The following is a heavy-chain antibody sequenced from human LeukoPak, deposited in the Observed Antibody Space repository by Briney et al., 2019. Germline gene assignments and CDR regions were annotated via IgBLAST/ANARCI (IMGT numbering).Heavy chain of an antibody. V-gene: IGHV5-51*03. CDR3: ARRQAYVSRRSYYYYMDV. CDR2: IHPGDSDI. Sequence: KPGESLKISCQVSGYIFTDYWIGWVRQMPGKGLEWMGIIHPGDSDIRYNPSFEGQVTISADNSISTAYLQWTSLKASDTAIYYCARRQAYVSRRSYYYYMDVWGKGTTVTVSS. J-gene: IGHJ6*03. D-gene: IGHD3-10*01. CDR1: GYIFTDYW.